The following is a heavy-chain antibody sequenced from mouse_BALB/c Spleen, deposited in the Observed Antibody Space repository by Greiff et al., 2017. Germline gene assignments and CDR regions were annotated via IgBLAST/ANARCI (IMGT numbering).Heavy chain of an antibody. D-gene: IGHD2-4*01. V-gene: IGHV5-6*01. Sequence: EVQLVESGGDLVKPGGSLKLSCAASGFTFSSYGMSWVRQTPDKRLEWVATISSGGSYTYYPDSVKGRFTISRDNAKNTLYLQMSSLKSEDTAMYYCARHGITLSMDYWGQGTSVTVSS. CDR2: ISSGGSYT. CDR3: ARHGITLSMDY. CDR1: GFTFSSYG. J-gene: IGHJ4*01.